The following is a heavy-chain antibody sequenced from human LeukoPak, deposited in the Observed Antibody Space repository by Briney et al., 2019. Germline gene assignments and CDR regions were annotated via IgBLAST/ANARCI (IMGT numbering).Heavy chain of an antibody. CDR3: AREGHDGYYYMDV. CDR2: ISSSGSTI. J-gene: IGHJ6*03. Sequence: SGGSLRLSCAASGFTFSDYYMSWIRQAPGKGLEWVSYISSSGSTIYYADSVKGRFTISRDNAKNSLYLQMNSLRAEDTAVYYCAREGHDGYYYMDVWGKGTTVTVSS. CDR1: GFTFSDYY. V-gene: IGHV3-11*04. D-gene: IGHD1-1*01.